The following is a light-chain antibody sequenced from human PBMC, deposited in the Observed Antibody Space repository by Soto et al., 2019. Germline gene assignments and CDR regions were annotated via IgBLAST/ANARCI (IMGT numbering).Light chain of an antibody. CDR3: QKYDGAPWT. V-gene: IGKV1-27*01. CDR1: QGISNY. CDR2: AAS. J-gene: IGKJ1*01. Sequence: DIRMTQSPSSLSASVGDRVTITCRASQGISNYLAWYQQKPGKVPKLLIYAASTLQSGVPSRFSGSGSGTDFTLTISGLQPEDVANYYCQKYDGAPWTFGQGTKVEIE.